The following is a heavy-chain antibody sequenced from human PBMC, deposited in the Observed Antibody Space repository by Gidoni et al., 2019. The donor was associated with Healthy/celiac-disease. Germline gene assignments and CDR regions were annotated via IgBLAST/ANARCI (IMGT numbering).Heavy chain of an antibody. CDR2: IWYDGSNK. CDR3: ARALSSSSSWLYYGMDV. J-gene: IGHJ6*02. CDR1: GFTFSSYC. Sequence: QVQLVESGGGVVQPGRSLRLSCAASGFTFSSYCMHWVRQAPGKGLEWVAVIWYDGSNKYYADSVKGRFTISRDNSKNTLYLQMNSLRAEDTAVYYCARALSSSSSWLYYGMDVWGQGTTVTVSS. D-gene: IGHD6-6*01. V-gene: IGHV3-33*01.